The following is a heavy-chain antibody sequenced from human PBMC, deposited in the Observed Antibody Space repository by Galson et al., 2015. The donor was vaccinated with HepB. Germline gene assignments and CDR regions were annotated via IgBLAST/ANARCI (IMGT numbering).Heavy chain of an antibody. CDR1: GFTFSSYD. CDR2: IGTAGDT. D-gene: IGHD3-22*01. CDR3: ARGLLMYYFDTSGYSGTPFDY. J-gene: IGHJ4*02. Sequence: SLRLSCAASGFTFSSYDMHWVRQATGKGLEWVSAIGTAGDTYYPGSVKGRFTISRENAKNSLYLQMNSLRAGDTAVYYCARGLLMYYFDTSGYSGTPFDYWGQGTLVTVSS. V-gene: IGHV3-13*01.